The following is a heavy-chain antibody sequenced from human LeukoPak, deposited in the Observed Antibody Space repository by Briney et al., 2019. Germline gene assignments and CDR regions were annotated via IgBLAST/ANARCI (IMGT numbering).Heavy chain of an antibody. D-gene: IGHD1-14*01. J-gene: IGHJ4*02. CDR1: GFTFSSYS. CDR3: ARVRIQAVGTPEG. CDR2: ISSSSSYI. Sequence: SGGSLRLSCAASGFTFSSYSMNWVRQAPGKGLEWVSSISSSSSYIYYADSMKGRFTISRDNAKNSLYLQMNSLRAEDTAVYYCARVRIQAVGTPEGWGQGTLVTVSS. V-gene: IGHV3-21*01.